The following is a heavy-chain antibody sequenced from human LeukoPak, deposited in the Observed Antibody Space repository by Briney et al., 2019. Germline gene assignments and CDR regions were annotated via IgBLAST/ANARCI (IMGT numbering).Heavy chain of an antibody. D-gene: IGHD3-9*01. Sequence: SETLSLTCAVYGESLSDYYWSWIRQTPGKGLEWIGEIEHAGRSNYSPSLKRRVVMSVDTSKNQFSLKVKSVTAAETGVYYCAREAVRATGSPYFFDSWGHGTLVTVSS. V-gene: IGHV4-34*01. CDR1: GESLSDYY. CDR2: IEHAGRS. CDR3: AREAVRATGSPYFFDS. J-gene: IGHJ4*01.